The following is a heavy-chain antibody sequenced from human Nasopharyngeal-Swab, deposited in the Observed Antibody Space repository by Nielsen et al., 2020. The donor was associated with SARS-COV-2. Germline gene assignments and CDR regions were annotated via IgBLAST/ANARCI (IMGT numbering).Heavy chain of an antibody. CDR2: IANDGSGT. CDR1: GFSLNINW. Sequence: GESLKIPCVASGFSLNINWMHWVRQVPGKGLMWVARIANDGSGTSYADSVRGRFTISRDDTKNTGYLQMNSLIAEDTAVYYCGTVFEIWGQGTMVTVSS. CDR3: GTVFEI. J-gene: IGHJ3*02. V-gene: IGHV3-74*01. D-gene: IGHD4-17*01.